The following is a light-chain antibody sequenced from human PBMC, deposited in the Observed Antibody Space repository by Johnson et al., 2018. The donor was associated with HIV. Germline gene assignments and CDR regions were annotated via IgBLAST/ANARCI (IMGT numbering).Light chain of an antibody. CDR1: SSNIGNNY. Sequence: HSVLTQPPSVSAAPGQKVTISCSGSSSNIGNNYVSWYQQLPGTAPKLLIYENNKRPSGIPDRFSGSKSGTSATLGITGLQTGDEADYYCGTWDNSLKAEVFGTGAKVTFL. J-gene: IGLJ1*01. CDR2: ENN. CDR3: GTWDNSLKAEV. V-gene: IGLV1-51*02.